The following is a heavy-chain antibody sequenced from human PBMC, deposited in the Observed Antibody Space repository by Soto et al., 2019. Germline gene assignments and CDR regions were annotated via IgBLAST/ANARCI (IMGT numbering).Heavy chain of an antibody. Sequence: QVQLQESGPGLVKPSETLSLTCTVSGGSIRNYYWSWIRQPPGKGLEWIGYIYYSGSTNYNPSLKSRVTISEHTSKNQFSLKLSSVTAADTAVYYCARGHAFDFDYWGQGTLVTVSS. J-gene: IGHJ4*02. CDR3: ARGHAFDFDY. V-gene: IGHV4-59*01. CDR1: GGSIRNYY. CDR2: IYYSGST.